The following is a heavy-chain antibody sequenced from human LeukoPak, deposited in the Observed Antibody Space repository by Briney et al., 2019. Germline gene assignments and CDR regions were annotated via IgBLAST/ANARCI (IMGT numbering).Heavy chain of an antibody. CDR1: GGTFSSYA. D-gene: IGHD2-15*01. V-gene: IGHV1-69*05. CDR2: IIPIFGTA. Sequence: ASVKVSCKASGGTFSSYAISWVRQAPGQGLEWMGGIIPIFGTANYAQKFQGRVTITRNTSISTAYMELSSLRSEDTAVYYCAREAGYCSGGSCYAGGWFDPWGQGTLVTVSS. CDR3: AREAGYCSGGSCYAGGWFDP. J-gene: IGHJ5*02.